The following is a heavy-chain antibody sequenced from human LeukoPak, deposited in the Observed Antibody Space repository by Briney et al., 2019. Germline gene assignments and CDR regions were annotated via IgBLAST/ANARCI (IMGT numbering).Heavy chain of an antibody. D-gene: IGHD1-26*01. CDR3: AIAAIVGATF. CDR2: IYYSGST. CDR1: GGSISSSSYY. Sequence: PSETLSLTCTVSGGSISSSSYYWGWIRQPPGKGLEWIGSIYYSGSTYYNPSLKSRVTISVDTSKNQFSLKLSSVTAADTAVYYCAIAAIVGATFWGLGTLVTVSS. V-gene: IGHV4-39*01. J-gene: IGHJ4*02.